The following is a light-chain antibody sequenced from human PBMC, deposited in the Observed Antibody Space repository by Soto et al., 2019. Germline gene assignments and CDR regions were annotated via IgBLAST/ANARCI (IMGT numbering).Light chain of an antibody. V-gene: IGLV2-14*01. Sequence: QSALTQPAAVSGSPGQSITISCTGTSSDVGGYNYVSWYQQHPGIAPKRVIYGVTNRPSGVSTRFSGSKSGNTASLTISGLQAEDEADYHCSSYTSASTLLYLFGTGTKLTVL. CDR3: SSYTSASTLLYL. CDR1: SSDVGGYNY. CDR2: GVT. J-gene: IGLJ1*01.